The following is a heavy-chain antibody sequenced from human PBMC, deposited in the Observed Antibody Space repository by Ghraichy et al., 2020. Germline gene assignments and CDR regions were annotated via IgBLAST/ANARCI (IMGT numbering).Heavy chain of an antibody. V-gene: IGHV3-33*01. CDR1: GFTFSSYG. D-gene: IGHD3-16*02. CDR3: ARDRIVTPPSSFFDY. J-gene: IGHJ4*02. CDR2: IWYDGSNK. Sequence: GGSLRLSCAASGFTFSSYGMHWVRQAPGKGLEWVAIIWYDGSNKYYADSVKGRFTISRDNSKNTLYLEMNSLRAEDTAVYYCARDRIVTPPSSFFDYWGQGTLVTVSS.